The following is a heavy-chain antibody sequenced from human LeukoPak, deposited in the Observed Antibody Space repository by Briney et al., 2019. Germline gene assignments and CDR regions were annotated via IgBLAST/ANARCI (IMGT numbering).Heavy chain of an antibody. CDR2: IYYSGST. Sequence: TLSLTCTVSGGSISSGGYYWSWIRQHPGKDLEWIGYIYYSGSTYYNPSLKSRVTISVDTSKNQFSLKLSSVTAADTAVYYCASGASSSSLDYWGQGTLVTVSS. J-gene: IGHJ4*02. CDR1: GGSISSGGYY. CDR3: ASGASSSSLDY. D-gene: IGHD6-6*01. V-gene: IGHV4-31*03.